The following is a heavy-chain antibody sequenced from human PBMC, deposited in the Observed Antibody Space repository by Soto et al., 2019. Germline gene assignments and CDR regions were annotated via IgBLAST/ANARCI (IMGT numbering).Heavy chain of an antibody. J-gene: IGHJ5*02. CDR1: GGSFSGDY. CDR2: INHSGST. D-gene: IGHD3-22*01. Sequence: SETLSLTCAVYGGSFSGDYWSWIRQRPGKGLEWIGEINHSGSTNYNPSLKSRVTISVDTSKNQFSLKLSSVTAADTAVYYCARGPITTNPRFDPWGQGTLVTVSS. CDR3: ARGPITTNPRFDP. V-gene: IGHV4-34*01.